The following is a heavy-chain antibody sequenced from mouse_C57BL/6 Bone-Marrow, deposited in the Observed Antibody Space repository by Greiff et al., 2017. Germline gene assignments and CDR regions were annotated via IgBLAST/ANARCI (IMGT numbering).Heavy chain of an antibody. D-gene: IGHD2-1*01. Sequence: GGGLVQPKGSLKLSCAASGFSFNTYAMNWVRQAPGKGLEWVARIRSKSNNYATYYADSVKDRFTISRDDSESMLYLQMNNLKTEDTAMYYCVRQKDYGSCYAMDYWGQGTSVTVSS. J-gene: IGHJ4*01. CDR1: GFSFNTYA. V-gene: IGHV10-1*01. CDR2: IRSKSNNYAT. CDR3: VRQKDYGSCYAMDY.